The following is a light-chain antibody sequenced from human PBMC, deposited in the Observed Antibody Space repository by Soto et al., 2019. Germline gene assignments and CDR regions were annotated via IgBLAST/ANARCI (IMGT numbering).Light chain of an antibody. CDR3: QQCSSSPLT. CDR2: GAS. Sequence: EIVLTPSPGTLSLSPGERATLSCRASQSVSSSYLAWYQQKPGQAPRLLIYGASSRATGIPDRFSGSGSGTDFTLTISRLEPEDFAVYYCQQCSSSPLTFGGGTHVDIK. CDR1: QSVSSSY. J-gene: IGKJ4*01. V-gene: IGKV3-20*01.